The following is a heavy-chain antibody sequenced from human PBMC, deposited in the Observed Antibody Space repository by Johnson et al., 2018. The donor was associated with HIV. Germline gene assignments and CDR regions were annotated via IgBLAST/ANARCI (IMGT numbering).Heavy chain of an antibody. Sequence: QVQLVESGGGVVQPGRSLRLSCAASGFTFSTYATHWVRQAPGKGLEWVAVISYDGSNKYYADSVKGRFTISRDNSKNTLYLQMNSLRAEDTAVYYCASWHGDYGNAFDIWGQGTMVTVSS. CDR2: ISYDGSNK. CDR3: ASWHGDYGNAFDI. CDR1: GFTFSTYA. D-gene: IGHD4-17*01. V-gene: IGHV3-30*04. J-gene: IGHJ3*02.